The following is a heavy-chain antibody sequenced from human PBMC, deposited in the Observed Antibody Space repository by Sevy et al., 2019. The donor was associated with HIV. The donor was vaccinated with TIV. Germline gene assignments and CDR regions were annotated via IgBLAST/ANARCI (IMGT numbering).Heavy chain of an antibody. CDR1: GFTFSSYW. CDR2: INGDGSST. Sequence: GGSLRLSCAASGFTFSSYWMHWVRQAPGKGLVWVSRINGDGSSTTYADSVKGRFTFSRDNAKNTLSLQMNSLRAEDTAVYYCARVVPTYYYDSSGYSSYWYFDLWGRGTLVTVSS. CDR3: ARVVPTYYYDSSGYSSYWYFDL. V-gene: IGHV3-74*01. J-gene: IGHJ2*01. D-gene: IGHD3-22*01.